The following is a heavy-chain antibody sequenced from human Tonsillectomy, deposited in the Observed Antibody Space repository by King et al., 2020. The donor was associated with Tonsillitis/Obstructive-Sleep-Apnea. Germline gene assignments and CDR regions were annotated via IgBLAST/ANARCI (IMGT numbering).Heavy chain of an antibody. V-gene: IGHV3-30*04. CDR2: ISYDGSNK. J-gene: IGHJ6*02. D-gene: IGHD5-24*01. CDR3: ARDREIATIMIHYYYGMDV. Sequence: VQLVESGGGVVQPGRSLRLSCAASGFTFSSYAMHWVRQAPGKGLEWVAVISYDGSNKYYADSVKGRFTISRDNSKNTLYLQMNSLRAEDTAVYYCARDREIATIMIHYYYGMDVWGQGTTVTVSS. CDR1: GFTFSSYA.